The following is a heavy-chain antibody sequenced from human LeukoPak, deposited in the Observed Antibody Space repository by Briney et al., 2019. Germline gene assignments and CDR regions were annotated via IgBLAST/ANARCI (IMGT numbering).Heavy chain of an antibody. V-gene: IGHV1-69*13. CDR1: GGTFSSYA. CDR3: ARVEIRGYSLGYYGMDV. Sequence: SVKVSCKASGGTFSSYAISWVRQAPGQGLEWMGGIIPIFGTANYAQKFQGRVTITADESTSTAYMELSSLSSEGTAVYYCARVEIRGYSLGYYGMDVWGQGTTVTVSS. J-gene: IGHJ6*02. CDR2: IIPIFGTA. D-gene: IGHD5-18*01.